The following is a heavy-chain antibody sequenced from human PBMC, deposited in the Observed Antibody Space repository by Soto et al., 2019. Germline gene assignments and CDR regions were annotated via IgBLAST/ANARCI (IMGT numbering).Heavy chain of an antibody. CDR2: ISWNSGSI. CDR1: GFTFDDYA. V-gene: IGHV3-9*01. J-gene: IGHJ4*02. CDR3: AKDLRRKVVALGCFDY. D-gene: IGHD2-2*01. Sequence: GGSLRLSCAASGFTFDDYAMHWVRQAPGKGLEWVSGISWNSGSIGYADSVKGRFTISRDNAKNSLYLQMNSLRAEDTALYYCAKDLRRKVVALGCFDYWGQGTLVTVSS.